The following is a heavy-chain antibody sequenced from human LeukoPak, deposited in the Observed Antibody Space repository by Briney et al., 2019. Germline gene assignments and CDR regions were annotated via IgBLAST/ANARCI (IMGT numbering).Heavy chain of an antibody. CDR3: ARGRGWIYDS. CDR1: GYSISSGYY. Sequence: QTSETLSLTCTVSGYSISSGYYWGWVRQAPGKGLEWVANMKVDGSDIHHVDSVKGRFTISSDNARNSLYLQMNTLRVADTAVYYCARGRGWIYDSWGRGTLVTVSS. V-gene: IGHV3-7*04. D-gene: IGHD6-19*01. J-gene: IGHJ4*02. CDR2: MKVDGSDI.